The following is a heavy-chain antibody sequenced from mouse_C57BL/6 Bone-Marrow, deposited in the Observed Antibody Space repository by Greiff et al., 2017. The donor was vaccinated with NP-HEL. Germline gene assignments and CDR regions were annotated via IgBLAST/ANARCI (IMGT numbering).Heavy chain of an antibody. Sequence: VKLQESGAELARPGASVKLSCKASGYTFTSYGISWVKQRPGQGLEWIGEIYPRSGNTYYIEKFKGKATLTADKSSSTAYMELRSLTSEDSAVYFCARRVLTGTRYVDVWGTGTTVTVSS. CDR1: GYTFTSYG. CDR2: IYPRSGNT. CDR3: ARRVLTGTRYVDV. J-gene: IGHJ1*03. D-gene: IGHD4-1*01. V-gene: IGHV1-81*01.